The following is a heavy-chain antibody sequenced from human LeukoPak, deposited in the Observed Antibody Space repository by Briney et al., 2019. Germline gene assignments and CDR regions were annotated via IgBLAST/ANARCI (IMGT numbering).Heavy chain of an antibody. CDR1: GFAFSRHT. CDR2: IESDVTNK. D-gene: IGHD3-3*02. J-gene: IGHJ4*02. CDR3: ARQDISLDD. Sequence: GMSLRLSCAASGFAFSRHTMHWVRQAPGKGLEWVAVIESDVTNKYHADSVKGRFTISRDNSKNTLYLQMRSLRPEDTALYFCARQDISLDDWGQGTLVTVSS. V-gene: IGHV3-30-3*01.